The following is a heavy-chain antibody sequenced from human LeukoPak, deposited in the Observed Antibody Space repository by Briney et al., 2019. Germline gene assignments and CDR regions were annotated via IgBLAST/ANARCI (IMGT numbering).Heavy chain of an antibody. J-gene: IGHJ4*02. D-gene: IGHD6-13*01. CDR1: GFTFSSYA. CDR3: AKGPYSSPDY. CDR2: ISYDGSNK. V-gene: IGHV3-30-3*01. Sequence: PGRSLRLSCAASGFTFSSYAMHWVRQAPGKGLEWVAVISYDGSNKYYADSVKGRFTISRDNSKNTLYLQMNSLRAEDTAVYYCAKGPYSSPDYWGQGTLVTVSS.